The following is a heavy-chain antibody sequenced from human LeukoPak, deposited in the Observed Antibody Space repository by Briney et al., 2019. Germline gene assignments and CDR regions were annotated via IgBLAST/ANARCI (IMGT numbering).Heavy chain of an antibody. J-gene: IGHJ3*02. CDR1: GFSSSNFT. Sequence: GGSLRLSCAASGFSSSNFTMNWVRQAPGKGLEWVSSISSSSTYIYSADSVKGRFTISRDNSKNALYLQMDSLRADDTAVYYCAGVDAAMPDAFDIWGQGTTVTVSS. CDR3: AGVDAAMPDAFDI. V-gene: IGHV3-21*01. CDR2: ISSSSTYI. D-gene: IGHD5-18*01.